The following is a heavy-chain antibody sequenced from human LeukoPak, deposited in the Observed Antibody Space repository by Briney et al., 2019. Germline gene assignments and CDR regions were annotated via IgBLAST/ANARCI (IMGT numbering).Heavy chain of an antibody. CDR2: LSVSGTAT. CDR3: AKHLGSHSFLFYYLDV. CDR1: EFTFSRYA. D-gene: IGHD2-21*01. Sequence: WGSLRLSCAASEFTFSRYAMSWIRHAPGTGLELVSTLSVSGTATYYADSGKGRFTNPTDNSKDTLYLQMDNLRADDTAVYYCAKHLGSHSFLFYYLDVWGKGTSVIVSS. V-gene: IGHV3-23*01. J-gene: IGHJ6*03.